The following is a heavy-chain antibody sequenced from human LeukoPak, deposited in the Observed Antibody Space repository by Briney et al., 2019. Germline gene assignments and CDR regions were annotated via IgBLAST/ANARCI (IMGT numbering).Heavy chain of an antibody. CDR3: ARRIKLGVGVQYFDY. CDR1: GGSFSGYY. J-gene: IGHJ4*02. D-gene: IGHD7-27*01. Sequence: SETLSLTCAVYGGSFSGYYWSWIRQPPGKGLEWIGYMFHSGDTKYNPSLKSRVIISVDTSKSQFSLKLKSVTAADTAVYFCARRIKLGVGVQYFDYWGQGTLVTVSS. V-gene: IGHV4-34*12. CDR2: MFHSGDT.